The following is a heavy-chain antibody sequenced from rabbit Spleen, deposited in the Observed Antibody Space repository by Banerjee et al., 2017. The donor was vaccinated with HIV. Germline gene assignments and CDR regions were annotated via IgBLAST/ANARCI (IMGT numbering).Heavy chain of an antibody. D-gene: IGHD1-1*01. J-gene: IGHJ4*01. V-gene: IGHV1S40*01. CDR3: ARDLDGVIGWNFGW. CDR1: GFSFSSTYY. CDR2: IYAGSSGST. Sequence: QSLEESGGGLVQPEGSLALTCKASGFSFSSTYYMCWVRQAPGKGLESIACIYAGSSGSTYYASWAKGRFTISKTSSTTVTLQMTSLTAADTATYFCARDLDGVIGWNFGWWGPGTLVTVS.